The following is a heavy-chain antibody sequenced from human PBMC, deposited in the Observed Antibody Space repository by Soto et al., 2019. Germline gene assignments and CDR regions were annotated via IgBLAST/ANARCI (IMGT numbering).Heavy chain of an antibody. CDR2: IGVSGDTT. V-gene: IGHV3-23*01. D-gene: IGHD3-10*01. J-gene: IGHJ4*02. CDR1: GFTFSSYA. Sequence: EVQLLESGGGLVQPGGSLRLSCAASGFTFSSYAMSWVRQAPGKGLEWVSAIGVSGDTTYYADSVKGRFTISRDNSKNTLYLQMCSLRAEETAVYYCAKVRRFGELRSHDWGQGTLVTVSS. CDR3: AKVRRFGELRSHD.